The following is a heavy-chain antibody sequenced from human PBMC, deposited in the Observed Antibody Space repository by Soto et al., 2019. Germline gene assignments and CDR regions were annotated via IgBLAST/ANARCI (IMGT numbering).Heavy chain of an antibody. D-gene: IGHD1-26*01. J-gene: IGHJ3*02. CDR3: ARDWVGATPNAFDI. V-gene: IGHV3-21*01. CDR1: GFTFSSYS. Sequence: EVQLVESGGGLVKPGGSLRLSCAASGFTFSSYSMNWVRQAPGKGLEWVSSISSSSSYIYYADSVKGRFTISRDNAKNSLYLQMNSLGAEDTAVYYCARDWVGATPNAFDIWGQGTMVTVSS. CDR2: ISSSSSYI.